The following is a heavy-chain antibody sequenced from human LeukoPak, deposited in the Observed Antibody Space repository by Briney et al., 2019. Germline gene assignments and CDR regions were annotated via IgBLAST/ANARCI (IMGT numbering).Heavy chain of an antibody. CDR3: ARGGYSGSHYRFS. J-gene: IGHJ4*02. CDR2: TSKDGSDT. V-gene: IGHV3-74*01. Sequence: PGGSLRLPCAASGFTFSDYWMHWVRQGPGKGPEWLSRTSKDGSDTFYADAAKGRFTASRDNAKNTVYLQVTNVRPDDTAVYYCARGGYSGSHYRFSWGQGTVVTVAS. CDR1: GFTFSDYW. D-gene: IGHD6-25*01.